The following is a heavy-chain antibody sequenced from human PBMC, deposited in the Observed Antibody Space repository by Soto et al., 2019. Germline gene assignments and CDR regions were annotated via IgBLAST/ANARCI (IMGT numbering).Heavy chain of an antibody. CDR1: GGTFSSYA. D-gene: IGHD2-2*01. J-gene: IGHJ6*02. CDR3: ARDQGEDIVVVPAAMGYYSYGMDV. Sequence: ASVKVSCKASGGTFSSYAISWVRQAPGQGLEWMGGIIPIFGTANYAQKFQGRVTITADESTSTAYMELSSLRSEDTAVYYCARDQGEDIVVVPAAMGYYSYGMDVWGQGTTVNVSS. V-gene: IGHV1-69*13. CDR2: IIPIFGTA.